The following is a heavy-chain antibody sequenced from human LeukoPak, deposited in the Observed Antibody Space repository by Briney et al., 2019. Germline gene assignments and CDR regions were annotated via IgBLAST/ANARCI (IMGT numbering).Heavy chain of an antibody. D-gene: IGHD3-22*01. CDR1: GGSISSSSYY. V-gene: IGHV4-39*07. CDR2: IYYSGST. Sequence: SSETLSLTCTVSGGSISSSSYYWGWIRQPPGKGLEWIGSIYYSGSTYYNPSLKSRVTISVDTSKNQFSLKLSSVTAADTAVYYCARRDSSGYYFFYWGQGTLVTVSS. CDR3: ARRDSSGYYFFY. J-gene: IGHJ4*02.